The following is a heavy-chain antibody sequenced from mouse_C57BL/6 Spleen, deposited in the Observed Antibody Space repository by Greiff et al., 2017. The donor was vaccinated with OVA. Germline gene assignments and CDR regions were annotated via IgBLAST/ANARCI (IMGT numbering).Heavy chain of an antibody. CDR3: ARRTTVVPYWYFDV. D-gene: IGHD1-1*01. CDR1: GYTFTSYW. V-gene: IGHV1-52*01. CDR2: IDPSDSET. J-gene: IGHJ1*03. Sequence: QVQLQQPGAELVRPGSSVKLSCKASGYTFTSYWMHWVKQRPIQGLEWIGNIDPSDSETHYNQKFKDKATLTVDKSSNTAYMQLSSLTSEDSAVSYCARRTTVVPYWYFDVWGTGTTVTVSS.